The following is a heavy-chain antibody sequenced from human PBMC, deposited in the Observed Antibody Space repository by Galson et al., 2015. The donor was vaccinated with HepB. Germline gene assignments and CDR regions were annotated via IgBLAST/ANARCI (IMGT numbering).Heavy chain of an antibody. V-gene: IGHV1-46*03. J-gene: IGHJ4*02. CDR2: INPSGGST. CDR1: GYTFTSYY. D-gene: IGHD5-18*01. CDR3: ARGTRIQPWLLRFDY. Sequence: SVKVSCKASGYTFTSYYMHWVRQAPGQGLEWMGIINPSGGSTGYAQKFQGRVTMTRDTSTSTVYMELSSLRSEDTAVYYCARGTRIQPWLLRFDYWGQGTLVTVSS.